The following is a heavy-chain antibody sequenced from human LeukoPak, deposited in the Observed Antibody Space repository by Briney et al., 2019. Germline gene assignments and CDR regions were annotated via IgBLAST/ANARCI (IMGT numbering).Heavy chain of an antibody. CDR2: ISKDGSGK. CDR3: ARDYWWNYDY. V-gene: IGHV3-30-3*01. CDR1: GFAFSDYA. Sequence: GGSLILSCAASGFAFSDYAMHWVRQAPGKGLEWVAVISKDGSGKYYPGSVRGRFTISRDNSKNTIYLQMDSLRAEDTAIYYCARDYWWNYDYWGQGTLVTVSS. D-gene: IGHD1-7*01. J-gene: IGHJ4*02.